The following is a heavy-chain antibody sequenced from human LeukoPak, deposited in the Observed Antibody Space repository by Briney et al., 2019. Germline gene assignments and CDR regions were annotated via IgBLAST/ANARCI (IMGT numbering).Heavy chain of an antibody. CDR2: TYYSGST. Sequence: PSETLSLTCTVSGGSISSSSYYWGWIRQPPGKGLEWIGSTYYSGSTYYNPSLKSRVTISVDTSKNQFSLKLSSVTAADTAVYYCATRRGDYGDYWGQGTLVTVSS. CDR1: GGSISSSSYY. D-gene: IGHD3-10*01. J-gene: IGHJ4*02. CDR3: ATRRGDYGDY. V-gene: IGHV4-39*07.